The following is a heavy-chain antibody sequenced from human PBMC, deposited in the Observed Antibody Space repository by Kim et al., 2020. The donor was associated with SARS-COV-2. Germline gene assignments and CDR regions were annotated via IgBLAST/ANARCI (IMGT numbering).Heavy chain of an antibody. V-gene: IGHV3-11*06. Sequence: RFTISRDNAKNSLYLQMNSLRAEDTAVYYCAREGDCSSTSCYYYYYGMDVWGQGTTVTVSS. D-gene: IGHD2-2*01. CDR3: AREGDCSSTSCYYYYYGMDV. J-gene: IGHJ6*02.